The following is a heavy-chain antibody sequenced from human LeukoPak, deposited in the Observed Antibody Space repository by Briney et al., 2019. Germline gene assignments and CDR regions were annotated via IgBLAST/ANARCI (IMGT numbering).Heavy chain of an antibody. J-gene: IGHJ4*02. D-gene: IGHD3-16*01. Sequence: SVKVSCKASGGTFSSYAISWVRQAPGQGLEWMGRIIPILGIANYAQKFQGRVTITADKSTSTAYMELSSLRSEDTAVYYCARAPPMEESGLDYWGQGTLVTVSS. V-gene: IGHV1-69*04. CDR2: IIPILGIA. CDR1: GGTFSSYA. CDR3: ARAPPMEESGLDY.